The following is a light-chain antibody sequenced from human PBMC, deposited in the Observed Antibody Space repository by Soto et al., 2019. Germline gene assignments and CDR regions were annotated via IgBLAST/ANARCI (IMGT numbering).Light chain of an antibody. CDR2: AAS. CDR3: QQYNNWPRR. Sequence: IVLQQSPVTLSLYEGEISTLSWRARQSGSSNYLAWFQQKPGQAPRPLIYAASTRATGIPARFSGSGSGTEFTLTISSLQYEDFAVYYCQQYNNWPRRFGQGTKVDI. CDR1: QSGSSN. V-gene: IGKV3-15*01. J-gene: IGKJ1*01.